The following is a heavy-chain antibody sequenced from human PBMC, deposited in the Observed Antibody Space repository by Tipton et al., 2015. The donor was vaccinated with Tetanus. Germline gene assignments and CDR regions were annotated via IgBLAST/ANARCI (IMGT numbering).Heavy chain of an antibody. CDR2: ISVRGSHT. D-gene: IGHD4-17*01. Sequence: SLRLSCAASGFTFSNYAMAWVRQAPGKGLEWVSGISVRGSHTYYADPVKGRFSISRDNSKNTVYLQMNSLRDEDTAVYYCAKLDYGDYGRYYYYEMDVWGQGTTVTVSS. CDR3: AKLDYGDYGRYYYYEMDV. V-gene: IGHV3-23*01. CDR1: GFTFSNYA. J-gene: IGHJ6*02.